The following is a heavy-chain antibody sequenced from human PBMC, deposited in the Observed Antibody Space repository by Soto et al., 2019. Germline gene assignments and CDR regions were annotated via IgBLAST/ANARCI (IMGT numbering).Heavy chain of an antibody. J-gene: IGHJ6*03. V-gene: IGHV1-3*01. CDR1: GYTFTSYA. CDR2: INAGNGNT. Sequence: GVTVKVSCKASGYTFTSYAMHWVRQAPGQRLEWMGWINAGNGNTKYSQKFQGRVTITRDTSASTAYMELSSLRSEDTAVYYCARYKGDGSPRAPGYMDVWGKGTTVTVSS. CDR3: ARYKGDGSPRAPGYMDV. D-gene: IGHD3-16*01.